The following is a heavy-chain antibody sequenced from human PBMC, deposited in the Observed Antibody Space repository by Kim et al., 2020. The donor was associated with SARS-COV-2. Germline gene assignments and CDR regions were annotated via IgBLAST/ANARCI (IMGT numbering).Heavy chain of an antibody. V-gene: IGHV3-21*01. CDR1: GFTFSSYS. J-gene: IGHJ4*02. Sequence: GGSLRLSCAASGFTFSSYSMNWVRQAPGKGLEWVSSISSSSSYIYYADSVKGRFTISRDNAKNSLYLQMNSLRAEDTAVYYCAKSRLLWFGEPSCFDYWGQRALVTVSS. CDR3: AKSRLLWFGEPSCFDY. CDR2: ISSSSSYI. D-gene: IGHD3-10*01.